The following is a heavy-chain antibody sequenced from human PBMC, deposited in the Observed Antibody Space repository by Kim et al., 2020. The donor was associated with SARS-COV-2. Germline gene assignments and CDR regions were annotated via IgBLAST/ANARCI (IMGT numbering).Heavy chain of an antibody. V-gene: IGHV3-7*01. Sequence: INYADSVRGRFTISRDNAKNAVYFEMNSRRDEDTAVYYCGGRHGWGQGTMVTVSS. CDR3: GGRHG. J-gene: IGHJ6*02. CDR2: I.